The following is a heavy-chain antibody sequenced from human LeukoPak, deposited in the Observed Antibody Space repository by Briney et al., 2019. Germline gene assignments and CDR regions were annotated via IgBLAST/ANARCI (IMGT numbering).Heavy chain of an antibody. D-gene: IGHD3-22*01. J-gene: IGHJ4*01. CDR2: IIPIFRTG. V-gene: IGHV1-69*06. CDR1: GDTFSSSG. CDR3: ARDRGANYYDDNSSYSGDH. Sequence: SVRVSCTASGDTFSSSGINWVRQTPGQGLEWMGWIIPIFRTGNYAQKFQGRVTITADKHTTTVYMELRSLRYEDTAVYYCARDRGANYYDDNSSYSGDHWGHGTVVTVSS.